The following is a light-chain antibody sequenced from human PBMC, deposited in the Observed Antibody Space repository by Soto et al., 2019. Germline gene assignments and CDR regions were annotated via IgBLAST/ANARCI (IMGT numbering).Light chain of an antibody. V-gene: IGLV2-14*01. CDR2: EVS. J-gene: IGLJ2*01. CDR3: SSYTGSSTL. CDR1: SNDVGGYNY. Sequence: QSALTQPASVSGSPGQSITISCTGTSNDVGGYNYVSWYQQHQGKAPKLMIYEVSNRPSGVSNRFSGSKSGNTAALTISGLQAEDEADYYCSSYTGSSTLFGGGTQLTVL.